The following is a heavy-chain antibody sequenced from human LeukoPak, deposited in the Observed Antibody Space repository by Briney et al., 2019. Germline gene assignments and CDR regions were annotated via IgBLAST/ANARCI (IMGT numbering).Heavy chain of an antibody. J-gene: IGHJ4*02. CDR1: GFTFNNAW. D-gene: IGHD3-3*01. CDR3: TTEARTICGVVFPDY. V-gene: IGHV3-15*01. CDR2: INYKTNVGTA. Sequence: GGSLRLSCSVSGFTFNNAWVSGGRQAPGKGLSGVGRINYKTNVGTADYAAPVTGRFTISRDDAKDTRYLQMNSLKTEDTGVYYCTTEARTICGVVFPDYWGQGTLVTVSS.